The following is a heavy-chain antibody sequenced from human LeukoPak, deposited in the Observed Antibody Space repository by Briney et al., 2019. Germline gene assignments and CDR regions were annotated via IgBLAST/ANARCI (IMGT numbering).Heavy chain of an antibody. J-gene: IGHJ5*02. CDR1: GYTFTSYG. Sequence: ASVKVSCKASGYTFTSYGISWVRQAPGQGLEWMGWISAYNGNTNYAQQLQGRVTMTTDTSTSTAYMELRSLRSDDTAVYYCARDRGDIVVVVAAEYRFDPWGQGTLVTVSS. D-gene: IGHD2-15*01. CDR2: ISAYNGNT. CDR3: ARDRGDIVVVVAAEYRFDP. V-gene: IGHV1-18*01.